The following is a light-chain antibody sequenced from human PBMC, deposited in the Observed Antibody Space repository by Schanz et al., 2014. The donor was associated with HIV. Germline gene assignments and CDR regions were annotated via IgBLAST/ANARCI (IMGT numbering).Light chain of an antibody. CDR2: EVT. J-gene: IGLJ1*01. CDR3: GSYTFASTPYV. V-gene: IGLV2-14*01. CDR1: SNDIGSYNY. Sequence: QSALTQPPSASGSPGQSVTISCIGTSNDIGSYNYVSWYQQHPGKAPKLMIYEVTKRPSGVSSRFSGSKSGNTASLTISGLQAEDEADYYCGSYTFASTPYVFGSGTKLTVL.